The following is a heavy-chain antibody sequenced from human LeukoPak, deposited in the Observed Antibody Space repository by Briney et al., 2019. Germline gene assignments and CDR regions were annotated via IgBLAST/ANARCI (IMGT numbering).Heavy chain of an antibody. CDR1: GYTFTGYY. V-gene: IGHV1-2*02. CDR2: INPNSGGT. CDR3: ARAGGSYSSSWYLRY. Sequence: ASVKVSCKASGYTFTGYYMHWVRQAPGQGLEWMGWINPNSGGTNYAQKFQGRVTMTRDTSISTACMELSRLRSDDTAVYYCARAGGSYSSSWYLRYWGQGTLVTVSS. J-gene: IGHJ4*02. D-gene: IGHD6-13*01.